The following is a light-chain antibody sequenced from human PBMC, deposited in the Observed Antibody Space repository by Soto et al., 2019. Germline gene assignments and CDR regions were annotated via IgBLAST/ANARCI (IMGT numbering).Light chain of an antibody. CDR1: SSDVGGYYY. V-gene: IGLV2-11*01. Sequence: QSGLTQPRSVSGSPGQSVTISCTGTSSDVGGYYYVSWFQQHPGKAPKLLIYDVNKRPSGVPDRFSASKSGTTASLTISGLQVEDEADYYCYSYAGSYTFYVFGTGTKVTVL. J-gene: IGLJ1*01. CDR2: DVN. CDR3: YSYAGSYTFYV.